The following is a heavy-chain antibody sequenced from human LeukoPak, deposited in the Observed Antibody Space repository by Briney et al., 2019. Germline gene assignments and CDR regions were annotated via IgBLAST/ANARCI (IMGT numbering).Heavy chain of an antibody. D-gene: IGHD6-19*01. V-gene: IGHV1-3*01. Sequence: ASVKVSCKASGYTFTSYAMHWVRQAPGQRLEWVGWINAGNGNTKYSQKFQGRVTITRDTSASTAYMELSSLRSEDTAVYYCARGGVAVAPWDYYYYYGMDVWGQGTTVTVSS. CDR2: INAGNGNT. CDR1: GYTFTSYA. CDR3: ARGGVAVAPWDYYYYYGMDV. J-gene: IGHJ6*02.